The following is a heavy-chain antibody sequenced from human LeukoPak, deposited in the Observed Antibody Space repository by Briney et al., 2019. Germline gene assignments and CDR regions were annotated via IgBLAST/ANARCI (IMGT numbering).Heavy chain of an antibody. D-gene: IGHD3-22*01. J-gene: IGHJ4*02. CDR3: ARDEYYYDSSGYYPSRPLDY. V-gene: IGHV1-69*05. CDR1: GGTFSSYA. Sequence: SVKVSCKASGGTFSSYAISWVRQAPGQGLEWMGGIIPIFGTANYAQKFQGRVTITTDESTSTAYMELSSLRSEDTAVYYCARDEYYYDSSGYYPSRPLDYWGQGTLVTVSS. CDR2: IIPIFGTA.